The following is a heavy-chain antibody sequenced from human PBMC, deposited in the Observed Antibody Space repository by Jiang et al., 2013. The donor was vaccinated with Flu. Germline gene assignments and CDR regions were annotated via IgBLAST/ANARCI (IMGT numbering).Heavy chain of an antibody. Sequence: SGAEVKKPGSSVKVSCKASGGTFSSYAISWVRQAPGQGLEWMGRIIPILGIANYAQKFQGRVTITADKSTSTAYMELSSLRSEDTAVYYCASGAASGDFWSGYTAEGWFDPWGQGTLVTVSS. CDR3: ASGAASGDFWSGYTAEGWFDP. D-gene: IGHD3-3*01. CDR2: IIPILGIA. CDR1: GGTFSSYA. J-gene: IGHJ5*02. V-gene: IGHV1-69*04.